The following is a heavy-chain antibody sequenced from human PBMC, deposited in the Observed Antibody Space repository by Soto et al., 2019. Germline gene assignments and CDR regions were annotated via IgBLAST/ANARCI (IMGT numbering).Heavy chain of an antibody. J-gene: IGHJ1*01. D-gene: IGHD3-22*01. Sequence: EVQLVESGGGLIQPGGSLRLSCAASGFTVSSNYMSWVRQAPGKGLEWVSVIYSGGSTYYVDSVKGQFTISRDNSKNTLYLQMNSLRAEDTAVYYCARDRVESGYPEYFQHWGQGTLVTVSS. CDR1: GFTVSSNY. CDR2: IYSGGST. CDR3: ARDRVESGYPEYFQH. V-gene: IGHV3-53*01.